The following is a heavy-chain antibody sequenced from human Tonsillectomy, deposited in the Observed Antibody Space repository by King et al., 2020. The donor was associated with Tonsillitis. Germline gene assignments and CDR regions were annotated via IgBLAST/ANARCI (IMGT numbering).Heavy chain of an antibody. CDR2: IWYDGRNK. Sequence: VQLVKSGGGVVQPGRSLRLSCAASGFIFSNYGIHWVRQAPGKGLEWVAVIWYDGRNKYYADSVKGRFTISRDNSKNTVYMQMTSLRVEDTAVYYCARSRRSRDGYNFWYFDLWGRGTLVTVSS. J-gene: IGHJ2*01. CDR1: GFIFSNYG. V-gene: IGHV3-33*08. D-gene: IGHD5-24*01. CDR3: ARSRRSRDGYNFWYFDL.